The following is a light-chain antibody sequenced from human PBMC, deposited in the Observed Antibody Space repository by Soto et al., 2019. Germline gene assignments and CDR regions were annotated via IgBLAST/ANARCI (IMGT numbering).Light chain of an antibody. CDR3: QQRLSWPQT. CDR2: DTS. CDR1: QSVSRY. J-gene: IGKJ4*01. V-gene: IGKV3-11*01. Sequence: EIGLTQSPATLSLSPGDRATLSCRASQSVSRYLAWYQQKPGQAPRLLIHDTSTRATGVPDTFSGSGSGTEFTLTTSSLEPEDSAMYYCQQRLSWPQTFGGGTHVEIK.